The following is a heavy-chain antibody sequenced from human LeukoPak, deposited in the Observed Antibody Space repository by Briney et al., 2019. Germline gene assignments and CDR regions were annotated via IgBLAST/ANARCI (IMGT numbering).Heavy chain of an antibody. Sequence: GGSLRLSCTASGFTFGDYAVSWVRQAPGKGLEWVGFIRSKAYGGTTEYAASVKGRFTISRDDSKSIAYLQMNSLKSEDTAVYYCGVGAILYYYMDVWGKGTTVTISS. J-gene: IGHJ6*03. V-gene: IGHV3-49*04. CDR1: GFTFGDYA. CDR2: IRSKAYGGTT. CDR3: GVGAILYYYMDV. D-gene: IGHD1-26*01.